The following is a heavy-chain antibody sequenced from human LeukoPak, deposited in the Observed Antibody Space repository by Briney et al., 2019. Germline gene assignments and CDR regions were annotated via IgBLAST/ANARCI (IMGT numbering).Heavy chain of an antibody. J-gene: IGHJ4*02. CDR2: IKQDGSEK. CDR3: ARGGSSGGPGYFDY. CDR1: GFTFSSYR. Sequence: GGSLRLSCAASGFTFSSYRMTWVRQAPGKGLEWVANIKQDGSEKYYVDSVKGRFTISRDNGKNSLYLQMNSLRAEDTAVYYCARGGSSGGPGYFDYWGQGTLVTVSS. D-gene: IGHD6-19*01. V-gene: IGHV3-7*01.